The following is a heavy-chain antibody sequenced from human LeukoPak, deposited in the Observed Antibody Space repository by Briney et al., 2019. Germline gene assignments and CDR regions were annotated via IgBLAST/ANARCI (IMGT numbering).Heavy chain of an antibody. J-gene: IGHJ6*02. CDR3: AKAITISIEGPTPYYYYYGMDV. CDR1: GFTFSSYW. CDR2: INSDGSST. D-gene: IGHD3-3*01. V-gene: IGHV3-74*01. Sequence: GGSLRLSCAASGFTFSSYWIHWVRQAPGKGLVWVSCINSDGSSTNYADSVKGRFTISRDNAKNTLYLQMNSLRAEDTAVYYCAKAITISIEGPTPYYYYYGMDVWGQGTTVTVSS.